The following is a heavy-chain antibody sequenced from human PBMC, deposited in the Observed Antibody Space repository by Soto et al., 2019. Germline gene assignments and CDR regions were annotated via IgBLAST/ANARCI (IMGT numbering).Heavy chain of an antibody. Sequence: GGSLRLSCAASGFTFSSYSMTWVRQTPGKGLEWISYITSSSTTIYYADSVKGRFTISRDNVKNSLYLHMHSLRAEDTAVYYCARADLYGTTLDFWGQGTLVTVSS. J-gene: IGHJ4*02. V-gene: IGHV3-48*01. CDR3: ARADLYGTTLDF. CDR2: ITSSSTTI. D-gene: IGHD4-17*01. CDR1: GFTFSSYS.